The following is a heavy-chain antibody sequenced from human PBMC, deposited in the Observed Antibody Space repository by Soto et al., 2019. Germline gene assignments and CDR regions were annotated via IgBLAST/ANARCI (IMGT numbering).Heavy chain of an antibody. Sequence: EVQLLESGGDLVEPGGSLRLSCEASGFTLSIYAMTWVRQVAGKGLEWISAISDSADSAYYADSVQGRFTISRDNSKDTLYLHMSSLRAEDTAVYYCARPDGGKIRDALDLWGQGTEVTVSS. V-gene: IGHV3-23*01. CDR2: ISDSADSA. CDR1: GFTLSIYA. CDR3: ARPDGGKIRDALDL. J-gene: IGHJ3*01. D-gene: IGHD2-15*01.